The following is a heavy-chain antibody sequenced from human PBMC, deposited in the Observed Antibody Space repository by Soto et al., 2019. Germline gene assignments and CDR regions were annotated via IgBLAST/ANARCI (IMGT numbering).Heavy chain of an antibody. D-gene: IGHD6-13*01. Sequence: GGSLRLSCAASGFTVSTYHMSWVRQAPGKGLEWVSVIYSAGSADFADSVKGRFTISRDNAKNSLYLQMNSLRAEDTAVYYCARQRIAAAGTIWFDPWGQGTLVTVSS. CDR1: GFTVSTYH. J-gene: IGHJ5*02. V-gene: IGHV3-66*04. CDR2: IYSAGSA. CDR3: ARQRIAAAGTIWFDP.